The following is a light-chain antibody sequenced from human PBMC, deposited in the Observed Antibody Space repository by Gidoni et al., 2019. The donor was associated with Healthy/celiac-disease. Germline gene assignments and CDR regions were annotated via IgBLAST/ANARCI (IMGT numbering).Light chain of an antibody. CDR1: SSDVGCYTY. CDR2: DVR. J-gene: IGLJ2*01. CDR3: SSYTSSSTQVV. Sequence: QSALTQPASVSGSPGQSITIPCTGTSSDVGCYTYVSWYQHPPGKAPKLRIFDVRNRPSGVSNRFSGSKSGNTAPLTISGLQAEDEADYYCSSYTSSSTQVVFGGGTKLTVL. V-gene: IGLV2-14*03.